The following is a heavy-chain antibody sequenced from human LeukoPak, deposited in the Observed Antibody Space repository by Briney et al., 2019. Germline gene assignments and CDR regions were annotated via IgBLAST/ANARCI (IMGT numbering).Heavy chain of an antibody. V-gene: IGHV3-20*04. D-gene: IGHD3-3*01. CDR2: INWNGGST. CDR3: AREALEWSPPDI. Sequence: GGSLRLSCAASGFTFDDYGMSWVRQVPGKGLEWVSGINWNGGSTGYADSVKGRFTISRDNSKNTLYLQMNNMRTEDTAVYYCAREALEWSPPDIWGQGTTVTVSS. J-gene: IGHJ3*02. CDR1: GFTFDDYG.